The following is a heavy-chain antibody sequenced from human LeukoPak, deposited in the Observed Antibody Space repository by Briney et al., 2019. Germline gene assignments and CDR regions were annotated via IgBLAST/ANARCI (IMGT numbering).Heavy chain of an antibody. CDR3: ARFPSDVEVAIDY. CDR1: GGSFSGYY. CDR2: INHSGST. V-gene: IGHV4-34*01. J-gene: IGHJ4*02. Sequence: SETLSLTYAVYGGSFSGYYWSWIRQPPGNGLEWIGEINHSGSTNYNPSLKSRVTISVDTSKNQFSLKLSSVTAADTAVYYCARFPSDVEVAIDYWGQGTLVTVSS. D-gene: IGHD5-24*01.